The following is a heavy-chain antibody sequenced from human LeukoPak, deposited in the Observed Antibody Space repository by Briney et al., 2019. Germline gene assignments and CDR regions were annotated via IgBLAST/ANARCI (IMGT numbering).Heavy chain of an antibody. J-gene: IGHJ2*01. Sequence: SQTLSLTCAVSGGTLTSGGYSWSWIRQSPGKALEWIGYIYYSGSAYYNPSLKSRVDISFDTSKNQFSLRMSSVTAADTAVYYCARAKRGYTYGSQKSNWYLDLWGRGTLVTVSS. CDR1: GGTLTSGGYS. D-gene: IGHD5-18*01. V-gene: IGHV4-30-4*07. CDR2: IYYSGSA. CDR3: ARAKRGYTYGSQKSNWYLDL.